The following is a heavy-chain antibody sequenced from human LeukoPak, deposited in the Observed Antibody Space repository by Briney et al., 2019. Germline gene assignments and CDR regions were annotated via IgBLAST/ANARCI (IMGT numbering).Heavy chain of an antibody. J-gene: IGHJ3*02. V-gene: IGHV4-4*07. D-gene: IGHD5-18*01. CDR3: ARDGYSYGPHAGAFDI. Sequence: SETLSLTCTVSGGSISSYYWSWIRQPAGKGLEWIGRIYTSGSTNYNPSLKSRVTMSVDTSKNQFSLKLSSVTAADTAVYYCARDGYSYGPHAGAFDIWGQGTMVTVSS. CDR1: GGSISSYY. CDR2: IYTSGST.